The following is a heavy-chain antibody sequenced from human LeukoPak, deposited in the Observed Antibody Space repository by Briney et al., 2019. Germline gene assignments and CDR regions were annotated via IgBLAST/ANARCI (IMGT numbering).Heavy chain of an antibody. CDR3: ARMAIYSSGWYRGYFDY. CDR2: IYYSGST. Sequence: SETLSLTCTVSGGSISSGGYYWSWIRQHPGKGLEWIGYIYYSGSTYYNPSLKSRVTISVDTSKNQFSLKLSSVTAADTAVYYCARMAIYSSGWYRGYFDYWGRGTLVTVSS. D-gene: IGHD6-19*01. J-gene: IGHJ4*02. CDR1: GGSISSGGYY. V-gene: IGHV4-31*03.